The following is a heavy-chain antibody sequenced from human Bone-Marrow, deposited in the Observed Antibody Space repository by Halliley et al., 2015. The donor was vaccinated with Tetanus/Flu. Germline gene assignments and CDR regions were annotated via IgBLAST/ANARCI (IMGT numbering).Heavy chain of an antibody. D-gene: IGHD2-2*02. CDR2: ISWNSGSI. J-gene: IGHJ4*02. CDR3: AKDTSDCSRTRCYIDY. Sequence: SLRLSCAASGFTFDDYAMHWVRQAPGKGLEWVSGISWNSGSIDYADSVRGRFTISRDNAKKSLNLQMNSLRAEDTALYYCAKDTSDCSRTRCYIDYWGQGTLVIVS. V-gene: IGHV3-9*01. CDR1: GFTFDDYA.